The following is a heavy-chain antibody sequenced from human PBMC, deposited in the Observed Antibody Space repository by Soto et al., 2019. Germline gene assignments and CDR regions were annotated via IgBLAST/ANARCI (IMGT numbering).Heavy chain of an antibody. V-gene: IGHV4-34*01. Sequence: PSETLSLTCAVYGGSFSGYYWSWIRQPPGKGLEWIGEINHSGSTNYNPSLKSRVTISVDTSKNQFSLKLSSVTAADTAVYYCAREDPSRGTYFDYWGQGTLVTVSS. CDR1: GGSFSGYY. D-gene: IGHD3-16*01. J-gene: IGHJ4*02. CDR3: AREDPSRGTYFDY. CDR2: INHSGST.